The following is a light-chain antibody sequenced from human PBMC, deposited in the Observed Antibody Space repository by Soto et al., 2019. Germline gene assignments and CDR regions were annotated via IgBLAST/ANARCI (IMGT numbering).Light chain of an antibody. V-gene: IGLV1-47*01. J-gene: IGLJ3*02. CDR3: AAWDGSLSGRV. CDR2: KNN. CDR1: SSNIGSNS. Sequence: QSVLTQPPSASGTPGQRVTISCSGSSSNIGSNSVYWYQQLPGTAPKLLIYKNNQRPPGVPGRFSGSKSGTSASLAISGLRSEDEADYYCAAWDGSLSGRVFGGGTKLPVL.